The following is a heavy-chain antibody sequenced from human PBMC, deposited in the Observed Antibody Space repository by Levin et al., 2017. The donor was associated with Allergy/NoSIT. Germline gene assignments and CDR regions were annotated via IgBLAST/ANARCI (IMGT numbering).Heavy chain of an antibody. D-gene: IGHD3-9*01. V-gene: IGHV3-49*04. Sequence: TGGSLRLSCTGSGFNFGDSGMHWVRQAPGKGLEWVAFIRSEFYHGTPEYAASVKGRFTISRHDSERITYLQMNSLKAEDTAVYYCTRDQGYFDSLPNWGQGTLVTVSS. CDR2: IRSEFYHGTP. CDR3: TRDQGYFDSLPN. J-gene: IGHJ1*01. CDR1: GFNFGDSG.